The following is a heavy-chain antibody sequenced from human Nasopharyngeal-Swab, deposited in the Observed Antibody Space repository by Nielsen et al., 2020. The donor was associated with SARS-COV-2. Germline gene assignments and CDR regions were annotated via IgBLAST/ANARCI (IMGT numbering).Heavy chain of an antibody. V-gene: IGHV4-59*01. CDR3: ARAGGSSELFDF. Sequence: SETLSLTCTVSGGSIIPFYWNWIRQPPGKAPEWIGFIYYSGDTAYNPSLTSRVSISLDRSQSQFSLNLKSVTPADTAVYYCARAGGSSELFDFWGQGILVTVSS. CDR1: GGSIIPFY. CDR2: IYYSGDT. D-gene: IGHD6-6*01. J-gene: IGHJ4*02.